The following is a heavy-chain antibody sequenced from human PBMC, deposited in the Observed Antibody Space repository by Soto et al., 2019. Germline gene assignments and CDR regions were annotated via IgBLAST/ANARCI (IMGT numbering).Heavy chain of an antibody. Sequence: ASVKVSCKASGYTFTSYDINWVRQATGQGLEWMGWMNPNSGNTGYAQKFQGRVTMTRNTSISTAYMELSSLRVEDTAVYYCARDGIGGTTFRGYLDYWGQGTLVTVSS. CDR1: GYTFTSYD. V-gene: IGHV1-8*01. CDR2: MNPNSGNT. CDR3: ARDGIGGTTFRGYLDY. D-gene: IGHD1-1*01. J-gene: IGHJ4*02.